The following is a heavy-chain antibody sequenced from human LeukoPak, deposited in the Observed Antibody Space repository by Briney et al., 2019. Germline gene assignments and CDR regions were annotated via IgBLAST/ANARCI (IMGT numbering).Heavy chain of an antibody. CDR1: GYTFTSYD. V-gene: IGHV1-8*01. D-gene: IGHD4-17*01. CDR2: MNPNSGNT. CDR3: ASLRGDYDLVRAFDI. J-gene: IGHJ3*02. Sequence: ASVKVSCKASGYTFTSYDINWVRQATGQGLEWMGWMNPNSGNTGYAQKFQGRVTMTRNTSLNTAYMELSSLRSEDTAVYYCASLRGDYDLVRAFDIWGQGTMVTVSS.